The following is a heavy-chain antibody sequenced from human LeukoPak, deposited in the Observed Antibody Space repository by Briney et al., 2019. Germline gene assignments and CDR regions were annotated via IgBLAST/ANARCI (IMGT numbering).Heavy chain of an antibody. CDR3: AMLLGCYDSSSYPY. CDR2: IYHSGST. CDR1: YYSISSGYY. J-gene: IGHJ4*02. Sequence: SETLSLTCTVSYYSISSGYYWGWILQPPGKGLEWIGSIYHSGSTNYNPSLKSRVTISVDTSKNQFSLKLSSVTAADTAVYYCAMLLGCYDSSSYPYWGQGTLVTVSS. D-gene: IGHD3-22*01. V-gene: IGHV4-38-2*02.